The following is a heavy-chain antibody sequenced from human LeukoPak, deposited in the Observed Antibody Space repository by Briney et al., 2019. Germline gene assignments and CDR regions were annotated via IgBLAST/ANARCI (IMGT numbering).Heavy chain of an antibody. CDR1: GGSISSSSYY. CDR2: IYYSGST. J-gene: IGHJ4*02. V-gene: IGHV4-39*07. Sequence: PSETLSLTCTVSGGSISSSSYYWGWIRQPPGKGLEWIGSIYYSGSTYYNPSLKSRVTISVDTSKNQFSLKLSSVTAADTAVYYCAREYSSSWYPTLGYWGQGTLVTVSS. D-gene: IGHD6-13*01. CDR3: AREYSSSWYPTLGY.